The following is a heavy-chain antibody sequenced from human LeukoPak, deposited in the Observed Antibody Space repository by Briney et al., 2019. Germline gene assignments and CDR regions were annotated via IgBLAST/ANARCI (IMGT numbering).Heavy chain of an antibody. CDR2: IYYSGST. V-gene: IGHV4-59*01. J-gene: IGHJ4*02. CDR3: ARDAAKTRGFDY. Sequence: SQTLSLTCTVSGGSISSYYWSWIRQPPGKGLEWIGYIYYSGSTNYNPSLKSRVTISVDTSKNQFSLKLSSVTAADTAVYYCARDAAKTRGFDYWGQGTLVTVSS. CDR1: GGSISSYY.